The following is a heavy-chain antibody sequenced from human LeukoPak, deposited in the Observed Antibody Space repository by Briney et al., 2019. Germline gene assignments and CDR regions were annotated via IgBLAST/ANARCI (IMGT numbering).Heavy chain of an antibody. D-gene: IGHD2-15*01. CDR2: IYPGDSDI. Sequence: ESLKISCKDSGYRFSSYWIAWVRQMPGKGLEYIGIIYPGDSDIRYSPSFQGQVTISADKSISTAYLQWSSLKASDTAMYYYARQKYCSGGSCYTWFDHWGQGTLVTVSS. V-gene: IGHV5-51*01. CDR3: ARQKYCSGGSCYTWFDH. CDR1: GYRFSSYW. J-gene: IGHJ5*02.